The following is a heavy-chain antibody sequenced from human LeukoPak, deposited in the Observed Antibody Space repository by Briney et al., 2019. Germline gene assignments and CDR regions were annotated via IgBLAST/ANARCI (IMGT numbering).Heavy chain of an antibody. V-gene: IGHV1-69*05. Sequence: EASVKVSCKASGGTFSSYAISWVRQAPGQGLEWMGGIIPIFGTANYAQKFQGRVTITTDESTSTAYMELSSLRSEDTAVYYCAREPGYGDYGDNWFDPWGQGTLVTVSS. CDR3: AREPGYGDYGDNWFDP. CDR2: IIPIFGTA. J-gene: IGHJ5*02. D-gene: IGHD4-17*01. CDR1: GGTFSSYA.